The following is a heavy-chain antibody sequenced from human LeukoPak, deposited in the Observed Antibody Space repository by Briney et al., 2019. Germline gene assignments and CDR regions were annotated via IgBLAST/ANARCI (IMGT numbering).Heavy chain of an antibody. D-gene: IGHD3-10*01. CDR1: GYTLTELS. CDR2: FDPEGGET. Sequence: ASVKVSCKVSGYTLTELSMHWVRQAPGKGLEWMGGFDPEGGETIYAQKFQGRVTMTEDTSTDTAYMELSSLRSEDTAVYYCATAPILLWFGEFDYWGQGTLVTVSS. CDR3: ATAPILLWFGEFDY. J-gene: IGHJ4*02. V-gene: IGHV1-24*01.